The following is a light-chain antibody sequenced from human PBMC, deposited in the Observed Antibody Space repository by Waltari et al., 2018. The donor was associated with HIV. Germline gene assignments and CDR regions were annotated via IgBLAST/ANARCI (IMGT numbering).Light chain of an antibody. J-gene: IGLJ2*01. Sequence: QSALTQTASVSGSPGQSITISCTGTSSDVGSYNLVSWYQQHPGKVPKLMIYEVSKRPSVVSNRFSGCKSGNTASLTISGLQAEDEADYYCCSYAGSSTFVVFGGGTKLTVL. CDR1: SSDVGSYNL. CDR2: EVS. V-gene: IGLV2-23*02. CDR3: CSYAGSSTFVV.